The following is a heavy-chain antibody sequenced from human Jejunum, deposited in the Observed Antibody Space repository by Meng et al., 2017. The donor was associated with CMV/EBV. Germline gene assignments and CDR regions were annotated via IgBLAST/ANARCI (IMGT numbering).Heavy chain of an antibody. CDR1: CYTFTNYG. J-gene: IGHJ4*02. V-gene: IGHV1-18*01. D-gene: IGHD1-26*01. Sequence: AQLVQSGGEVKKPGASVKVSCKASCYTFTNYGITWVRQASGQGLEWMGWINADNGDTNYAQTLQGRVTMTTDTSTSTAYMELRSLRSDDTAVYYCARVEVGITSGDYWGQGTLVTVSS. CDR2: INADNGDT. CDR3: ARVEVGITSGDY.